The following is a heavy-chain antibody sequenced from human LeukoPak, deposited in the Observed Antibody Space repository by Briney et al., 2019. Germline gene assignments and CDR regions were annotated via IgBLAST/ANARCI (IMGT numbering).Heavy chain of an antibody. CDR3: ARRYSYGYYFDY. V-gene: IGHV3-53*01. CDR1: GFTVSSNY. Sequence: GGSLRLSCAASGFTVSSNYMSWVRQAPGKGLEWVSGIYSGGSTDYADSVKGRSTISRDNSKNTLYLQMNSLRAEDTAVYYCARRYSYGYYFDYWGQGTLVTVSS. D-gene: IGHD5-18*01. J-gene: IGHJ4*02. CDR2: IYSGGST.